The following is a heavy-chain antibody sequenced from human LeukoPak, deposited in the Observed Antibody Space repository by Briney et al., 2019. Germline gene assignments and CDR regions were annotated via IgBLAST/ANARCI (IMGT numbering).Heavy chain of an antibody. V-gene: IGHV3-23*01. D-gene: IGHD6-13*01. CDR2: ISGSGGTT. CDR3: AKNIAAPTTPFDY. CDR1: GFTFSTYA. Sequence: GGSLRLSCAASGFTFSTYAMNWVRQAPGKVLEWVSGISGSGGTTYYADSVKGRFTISRDNSKNTLYLQMNYLRAEDTALYYCAKNIAAPTTPFDYWGQGTPVTVSS. J-gene: IGHJ4*02.